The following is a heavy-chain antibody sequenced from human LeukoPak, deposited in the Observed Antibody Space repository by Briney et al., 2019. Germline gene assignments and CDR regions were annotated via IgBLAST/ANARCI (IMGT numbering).Heavy chain of an antibody. D-gene: IGHD1-26*01. CDR2: INPNSGGT. CDR1: GYTFTSYA. Sequence: ASVKVSCKASGYTFTSYAMNWVRQAPGQGLEWMGWINPNSGGTNSAQKFQGRITLTRDMSATTDYMELSSLTSEDTAVYYCARDNSVGGIAWWFDPWGQGTLVTVSS. V-gene: IGHV1-2*02. CDR3: ARDNSVGGIAWWFDP. J-gene: IGHJ5*02.